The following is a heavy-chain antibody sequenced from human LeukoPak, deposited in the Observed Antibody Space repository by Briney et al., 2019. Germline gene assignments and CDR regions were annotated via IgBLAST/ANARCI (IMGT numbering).Heavy chain of an antibody. D-gene: IGHD5-18*01. V-gene: IGHV1-8*01. CDR2: MNPNSGNT. J-gene: IGHJ6*02. CDR1: GYIFTSYD. CDR3: ARGGYSYGRTTPYYYYGMDV. Sequence: ASVKVSCKASGYIFTSYDINWVRQATGQGLEWMGWMNPNSGNTGYAQKFQGRVTMTRNTSISTAYMELSSLRSEDTAVYYCARGGYSYGRTTPYYYYGMDVWGQGTTVTVSS.